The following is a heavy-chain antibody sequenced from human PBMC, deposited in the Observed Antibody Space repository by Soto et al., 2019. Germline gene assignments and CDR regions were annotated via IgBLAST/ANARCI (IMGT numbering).Heavy chain of an antibody. CDR2: ISGSGDKT. J-gene: IGHJ4*02. CDR3: AKEWTPRRAFDS. CDR1: GFTFRSYA. D-gene: IGHD5-12*01. Sequence: EVLLLESGGGLVQPGGSLRLSCKASGFTFRSYAMSWVRHTPGKGLEWVSSISGSGDKTYYADSVKGRFTFSRDNSKNTSYLQMNSLRVEDTAVYYCAKEWTPRRAFDSWGQGTLVTVSS. V-gene: IGHV3-23*01.